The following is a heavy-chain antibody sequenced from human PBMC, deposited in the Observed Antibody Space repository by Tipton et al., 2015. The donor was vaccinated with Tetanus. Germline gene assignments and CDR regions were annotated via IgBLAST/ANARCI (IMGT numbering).Heavy chain of an antibody. J-gene: IGHJ4*02. D-gene: IGHD6-19*01. Sequence: TLSLTCTVSGGSISSSSYYWGWIRQPPGKGLEWIGSIYYSGSTYYNPSLKSRVTISVDTSKNQFSLKLSSVTAADTAVYYCARHAYSSGWYHFDYWGQGTLVTVSS. V-gene: IGHV4-39*01. CDR1: GGSISSSSYY. CDR2: IYYSGST. CDR3: ARHAYSSGWYHFDY.